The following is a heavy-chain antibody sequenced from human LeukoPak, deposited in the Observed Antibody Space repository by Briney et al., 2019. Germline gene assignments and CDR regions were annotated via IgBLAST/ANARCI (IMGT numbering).Heavy chain of an antibody. CDR3: AVTRTSIVGATGGFDP. Sequence: GGSLRLSCAASGFTFGSQLMTWVRQAPGKGLEWVSVIYSGGSTYYADSVKGRFTISRDNSKNTLYLQMNSLRAEDTAVYYCAVTRTSIVGATGGFDPWGQGTLVTVSS. D-gene: IGHD1-26*01. CDR1: GFTFGSQL. CDR2: IYSGGST. V-gene: IGHV3-53*01. J-gene: IGHJ5*02.